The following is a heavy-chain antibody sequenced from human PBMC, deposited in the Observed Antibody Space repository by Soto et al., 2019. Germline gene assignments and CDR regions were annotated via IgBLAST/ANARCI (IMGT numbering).Heavy chain of an antibody. CDR2: IIPILGIA. J-gene: IGHJ4*02. V-gene: IGHV1-69*02. Sequence: QVQLVQSGAEVKKPGSSVKVSCKASGGTFSSYTISWVRQAPGQGLEWIGRIIPILGIANYAQKFQGRVTITADKPTRTAYIELSTLRSEDTAVYYSARGGYYCSGGSCYSYSGQGTLVTVSS. D-gene: IGHD2-15*01. CDR3: ARGGYYCSGGSCYSY. CDR1: GGTFSSYT.